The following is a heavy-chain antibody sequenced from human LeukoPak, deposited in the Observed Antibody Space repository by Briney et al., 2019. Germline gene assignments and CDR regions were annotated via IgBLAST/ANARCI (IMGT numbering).Heavy chain of an antibody. V-gene: IGHV3-30*03. CDR1: GFTFSSYW. CDR2: ISYDGSNK. CDR3: ARGSGSFSGGFDY. Sequence: PGGSLRLSCAASGFTFSSYWMTWVRQAPGKGLEWVAVISYDGSNKYYADSVKGRFTISRDNSKNTLYLQMNSLRAEDTAVYYCARGSGSFSGGFDYWGQGTLVTVSS. D-gene: IGHD1-26*01. J-gene: IGHJ4*02.